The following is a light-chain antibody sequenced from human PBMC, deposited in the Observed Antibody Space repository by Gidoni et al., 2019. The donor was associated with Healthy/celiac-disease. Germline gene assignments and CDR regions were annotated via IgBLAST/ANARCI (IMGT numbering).Light chain of an antibody. CDR2: EVN. CDR1: SSDVGTYKF. V-gene: IGLV2-11*01. CDR3: CSYAGTDIHYV. Sequence: QSALAQPRSVSGSPGQSVTISCTGTSSDVGTYKFVSWYQQHPGKAPKVVIFEVNQRPSGVPDRFSGSKSGATASLTISGLQADDEADYYCCSYAGTDIHYVFGTGTKVTVL. J-gene: IGLJ1*01.